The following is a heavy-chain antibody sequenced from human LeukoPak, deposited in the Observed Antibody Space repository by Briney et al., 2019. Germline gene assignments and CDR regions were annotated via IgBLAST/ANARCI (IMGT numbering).Heavy chain of an antibody. CDR1: GYTFTGYY. Sequence: ASVKVSCKASGYTFTGYYMHWVRQAPGQGLEWMGRINPNSGGTNYAQKFQGRVTMTRDTSISTAYMELSRLRSDDTAVYYCAGVRSSGLACLDYWGQGTLVTVSS. J-gene: IGHJ4*02. D-gene: IGHD3-22*01. CDR2: INPNSGGT. CDR3: AGVRSSGLACLDY. V-gene: IGHV1-2*06.